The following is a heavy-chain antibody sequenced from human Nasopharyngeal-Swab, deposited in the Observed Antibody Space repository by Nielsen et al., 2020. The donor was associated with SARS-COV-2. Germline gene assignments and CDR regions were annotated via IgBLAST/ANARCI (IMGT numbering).Heavy chain of an antibody. J-gene: IGHJ6*02. V-gene: IGHV3-23*01. D-gene: IGHD2/OR15-2a*01. CDR2: ISGSGGST. Sequence: WIRQPPGKGLEWVSTISGSGGSTYYADSVKGRFTISRDNSKNTLYLQMNGLRAEDTAVYYCAKAALNRDYYYGMDVWGQGTTVTVSS. CDR3: AKAALNRDYYYGMDV.